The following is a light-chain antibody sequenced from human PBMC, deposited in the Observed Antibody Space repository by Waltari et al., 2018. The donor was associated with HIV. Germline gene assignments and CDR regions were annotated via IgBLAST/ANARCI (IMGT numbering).Light chain of an antibody. Sequence: DIQMTQSPSTLSASVWDRVTITCRASQSVRYWLAWYQQKAGEAPKLLIYKASSLGSGVPSRFSGSGSGTEFTLTISSLQPHDSAVYYCQQYDSYSYTFGQGTKLEIK. CDR2: KAS. J-gene: IGKJ2*01. CDR1: QSVRYW. V-gene: IGKV1-5*03. CDR3: QQYDSYSYT.